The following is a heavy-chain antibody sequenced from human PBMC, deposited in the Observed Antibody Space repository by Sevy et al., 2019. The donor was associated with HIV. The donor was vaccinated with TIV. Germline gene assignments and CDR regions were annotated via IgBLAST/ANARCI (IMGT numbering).Heavy chain of an antibody. CDR1: GFTFGDYC. CDR2: LKSDVYGGTV. Sequence: GGSLRLSCTASGFTFGDYCMSWVRQAPGKGLEWVAFLKSDVYGGTVDHAASVRGRFVISRDDSKTIAYLQMNDLKTEDTGVYYCTRWKAAQSIFASWGQEPWSPSPQ. CDR3: TRWKAAQSIFAS. D-gene: IGHD2-21*01. J-gene: IGHJ5*01. V-gene: IGHV3-49*04.